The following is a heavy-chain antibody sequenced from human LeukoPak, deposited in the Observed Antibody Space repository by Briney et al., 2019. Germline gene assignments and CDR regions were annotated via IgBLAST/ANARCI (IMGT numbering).Heavy chain of an antibody. J-gene: IGHJ4*02. CDR2: FDPEDGET. Sequence: ASVKVSCKVSGYTLTELSMHWVRQAPGKGLEWMGGFDPEDGETIYAQKFQGRVTMTEDTSTDTAYMELSSLRSEDTAVYYCATPFYSDYGFDYWGQGTLVTVSS. V-gene: IGHV1-24*01. D-gene: IGHD4-11*01. CDR1: GYTLTELS. CDR3: ATPFYSDYGFDY.